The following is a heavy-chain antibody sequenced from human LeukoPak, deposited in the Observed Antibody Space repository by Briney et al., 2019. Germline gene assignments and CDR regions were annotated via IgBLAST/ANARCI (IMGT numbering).Heavy chain of an antibody. Sequence: ASVKVSCKASGYTFTSYGISWVRQAPGQGLEWMEWISAYNGNTNYAQKLQGRATMTTDTSTSTAYMELRSLRSDDTAVYYCARGPARILRYFDWLFQGYFDYWGQGTLVTVFS. D-gene: IGHD3-9*01. J-gene: IGHJ4*02. V-gene: IGHV1-18*01. CDR3: ARGPARILRYFDWLFQGYFDY. CDR1: GYTFTSYG. CDR2: ISAYNGNT.